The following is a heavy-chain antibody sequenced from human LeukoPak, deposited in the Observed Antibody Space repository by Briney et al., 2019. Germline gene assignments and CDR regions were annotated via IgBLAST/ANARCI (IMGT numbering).Heavy chain of an antibody. Sequence: LSLTCTVSGGSISSYYWSWIRQAPGKGLEWVSYISSSGSTIYYADSVKGRFTISRDNAKNSLYLQMNSLRAEDTAVYYCASGLVLDFDYWGQGTLVTVSS. J-gene: IGHJ4*02. CDR1: GGSISSYY. V-gene: IGHV3-11*04. D-gene: IGHD6-19*01. CDR2: ISSSGSTI. CDR3: ASGLVLDFDY.